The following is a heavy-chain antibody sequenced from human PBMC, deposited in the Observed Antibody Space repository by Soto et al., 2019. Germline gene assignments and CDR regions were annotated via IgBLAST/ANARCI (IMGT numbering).Heavy chain of an antibody. J-gene: IGHJ3*02. CDR3: ASIAAAVGAFDI. D-gene: IGHD6-13*01. Sequence: PGGSLRLSCAASGFTFSAYALSWVRQAPGKGLEWIGEINHSGSTNYDPSLKSRVTISVDTSKNQFSLKLSSVTAADTAVYYCASIAAAVGAFDIWGQGTMVTVSS. CDR2: INHSGST. CDR1: GFTFSAYA. V-gene: IGHV4-34*01.